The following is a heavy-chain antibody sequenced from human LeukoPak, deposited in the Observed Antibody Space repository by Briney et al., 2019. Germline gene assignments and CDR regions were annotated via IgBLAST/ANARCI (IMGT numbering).Heavy chain of an antibody. V-gene: IGHV1-18*01. CDR1: GYTLTELS. D-gene: IGHD5-24*01. CDR2: ISAYNGNT. CDR3: ARYDGYNSNDY. Sequence: GASVNVSCKVSGYTLTELSMHWVRQAPGQGLEWMGWISAYNGNTNHAQKLQGRVTMTTDTSTSTAYMELRSLRSDDTAVYYCARYDGYNSNDYWGQGTLVTISS. J-gene: IGHJ4*02.